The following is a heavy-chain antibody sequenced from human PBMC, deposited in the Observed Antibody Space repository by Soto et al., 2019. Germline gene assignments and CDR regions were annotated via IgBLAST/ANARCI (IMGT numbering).Heavy chain of an antibody. Sequence: SETLSLTCTVSGGSISSGGYYWSWIRQHPGKGLEWIGYIYYSGSTYYNPSLKSRVTISVDTSKNQFSLKLSSVTAADTAVYYCARIAVAGNYMDVWGKGTTVTVSS. D-gene: IGHD6-19*01. CDR3: ARIAVAGNYMDV. J-gene: IGHJ6*03. CDR1: GGSISSGGYY. CDR2: IYYSGST. V-gene: IGHV4-31*03.